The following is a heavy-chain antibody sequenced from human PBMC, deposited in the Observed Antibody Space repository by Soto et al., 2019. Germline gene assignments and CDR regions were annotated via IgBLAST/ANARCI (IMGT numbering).Heavy chain of an antibody. CDR3: ARSGGPYYDFWSGYYTENMWFVP. CDR1: GYSFTSYW. CDR2: IYPGDSDT. V-gene: IGHV5-51*01. J-gene: IGHJ5*02. Sequence: PGESLKISCKGSGYSFTSYWIGWVRQMPGKGLEWMGIIYPGDSDTRYSPSFQGQVTISADKSISTAYLQWSSLKASDTAMYYCARSGGPYYDFWSGYYTENMWFVPCCQGTLVTVS. D-gene: IGHD3-3*01.